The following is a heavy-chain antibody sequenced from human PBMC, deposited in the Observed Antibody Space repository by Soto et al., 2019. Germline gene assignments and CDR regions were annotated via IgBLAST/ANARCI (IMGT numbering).Heavy chain of an antibody. V-gene: IGHV6-1*01. CDR1: GDSVSTNTAT. CDR2: TYYRSRWHF. Sequence: QVQLQQSGPGLVKPSQTLSLTCDISGDSVSTNTATWDWIRHSPSIGLEWMGRTYYRSRWHFEYAVSVKSRITIRPYLSNNQVSLQLTSVTPDDPAIYYCVRLIGNTWLDSWGQGTLVTVS. J-gene: IGHJ5*01. D-gene: IGHD3-22*01. CDR3: VRLIGNTWLDS.